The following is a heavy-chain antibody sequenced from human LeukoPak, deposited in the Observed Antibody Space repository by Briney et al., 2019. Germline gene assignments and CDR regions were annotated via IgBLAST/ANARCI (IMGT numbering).Heavy chain of an antibody. J-gene: IGHJ4*02. Sequence: GASVKVSCKASGYTFTSYAMNWVRQAPGQGLEWMGWINTNTRNPTYAQGFTGRFVFSLGTSVSTAYLQISSLKAEDTAVYYCASEKWDYYDSSGYYPFDYWGQGTLVTVSS. V-gene: IGHV7-4-1*02. CDR2: INTNTRNP. CDR1: GYTFTSYA. CDR3: ASEKWDYYDSSGYYPFDY. D-gene: IGHD3-22*01.